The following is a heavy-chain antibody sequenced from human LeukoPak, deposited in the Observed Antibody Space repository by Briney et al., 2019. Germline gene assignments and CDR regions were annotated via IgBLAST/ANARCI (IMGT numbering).Heavy chain of an antibody. Sequence: GASVKVSCKASGYTFTGYYMHWVRQATGQGLEWMGWMNPNSGNTGYAQKFQGRVTMTRNTSISTAYMELSSLRSEDTAVYYCARHRALIVGATRMIDAFDIWGQGTMVTVSS. V-gene: IGHV1-8*02. CDR3: ARHRALIVGATRMIDAFDI. D-gene: IGHD1-26*01. CDR2: MNPNSGNT. J-gene: IGHJ3*02. CDR1: GYTFTGYY.